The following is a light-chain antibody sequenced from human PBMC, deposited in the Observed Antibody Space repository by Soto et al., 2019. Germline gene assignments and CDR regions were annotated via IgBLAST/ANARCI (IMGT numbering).Light chain of an antibody. CDR2: GAS. J-gene: IGKJ4*01. CDR3: QQINGYPLT. V-gene: IGKV1-39*01. Sequence: DIQMAQSPSSLSASVGDTITITCRASRNINTYLNWYQQKPGKAPKLLIFGASSLQSGVPSRFSGSGSRTDFTLTINSLQPEDFATFICQQINGYPLTFGGGTKVEI. CDR1: RNINTY.